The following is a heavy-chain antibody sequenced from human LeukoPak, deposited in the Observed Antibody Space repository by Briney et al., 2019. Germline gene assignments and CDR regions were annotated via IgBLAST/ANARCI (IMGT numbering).Heavy chain of an antibody. CDR2: ISSSNGAI. D-gene: IGHD3-22*01. V-gene: IGHV3-48*01. CDR1: GFTFSSYT. Sequence: GGSLRLSCAASGFTFSSYTMNWVRQAPGKGLEWVSYISSSNGAIYYADSVKGRFTISRDNAKNSLYLQMNSLRAEDTAVYYCARDYYKGFDYWGQGTLVTVSS. J-gene: IGHJ4*02. CDR3: ARDYYKGFDY.